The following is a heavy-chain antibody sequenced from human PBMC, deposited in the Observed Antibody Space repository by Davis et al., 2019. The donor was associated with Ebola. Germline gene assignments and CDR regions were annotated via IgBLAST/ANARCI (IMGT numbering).Heavy chain of an antibody. CDR2: ISYDGSNK. CDR1: GFTFSSYA. CDR3: ARDGGAVAGNYYYYYGMDV. D-gene: IGHD6-19*01. V-gene: IGHV3-30*04. J-gene: IGHJ6*02. Sequence: GGSLRLSCAASGFTFSSYAMHWVRQAPGKGLEWVAVISYDGSNKYYADSVKGRFTISRDNSKNTLYLQMNSLRAEDTAVYYCARDGGAVAGNYYYYYGMDVWGQGTTVTVSS.